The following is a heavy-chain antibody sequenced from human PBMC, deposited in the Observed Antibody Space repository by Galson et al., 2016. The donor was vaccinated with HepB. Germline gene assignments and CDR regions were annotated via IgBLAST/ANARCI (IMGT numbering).Heavy chain of an antibody. CDR1: GFTISSNY. Sequence: SLRLSCAASGFTISSNYVSWVRQAPGKGLEYISVTHPGGTAYFADALKGRFIVSGDNSKNTLYLQMHSLRAEDTAVYYCARDLNYWGQGTLVTASS. CDR2: THPGGTA. CDR3: ARDLNY. J-gene: IGHJ4*02. V-gene: IGHV3-53*01.